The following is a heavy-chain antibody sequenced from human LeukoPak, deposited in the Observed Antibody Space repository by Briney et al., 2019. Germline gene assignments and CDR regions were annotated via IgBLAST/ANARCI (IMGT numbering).Heavy chain of an antibody. D-gene: IGHD4-17*01. CDR2: ISTSSRNM. CDR1: GFTFENFA. J-gene: IGHJ6*03. V-gene: IGHV3-21*01. CDR3: ARVTVTTFSPTDYMDV. Sequence: GGSLRLSCAASGFTFENFAMTWVRQAPGKGLEWVSCISTSSRNMFQADSVKGRFTISRDNAKNSLYLQMNSLRAEDTAVYYCARVTVTTFSPTDYMDVWGKGTTVTISS.